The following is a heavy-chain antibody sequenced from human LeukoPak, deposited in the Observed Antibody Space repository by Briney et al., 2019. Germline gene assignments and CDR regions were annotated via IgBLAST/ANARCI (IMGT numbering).Heavy chain of an antibody. CDR2: IYYSGST. CDR1: GGSISSYY. CDR3: ARRRNWGSFDL. D-gene: IGHD7-27*01. V-gene: IGHV4-59*01. Sequence: SETLSLTCTVSGGSISSYYWNWIRQPPGKGLEWIGYIYYSGSTNHNPSLKSRVTISVDTSKNQFSLKLSSVTAADTAVYYCARRRNWGSFDLWGRGTLVTVSS. J-gene: IGHJ2*01.